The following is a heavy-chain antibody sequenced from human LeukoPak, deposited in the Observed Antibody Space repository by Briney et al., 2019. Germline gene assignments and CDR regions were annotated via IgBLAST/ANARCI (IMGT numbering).Heavy chain of an antibody. D-gene: IGHD6-6*01. CDR3: ARDRSVSARLFDY. J-gene: IGHJ4*02. V-gene: IGHV4-59*12. CDR1: GGSISSYY. Sequence: SETLSLTCTVSGGSISSYYWSWIRQPPGKGLERIGYIYYSGSTNYNPSLKSRVTISVDTSKNQFSLKLSSVTAADTAVYYCARDRSVSARLFDYWGQGTLVTVSP. CDR2: IYYSGST.